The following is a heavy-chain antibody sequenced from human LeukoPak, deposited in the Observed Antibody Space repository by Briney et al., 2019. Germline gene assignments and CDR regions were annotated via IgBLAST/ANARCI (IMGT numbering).Heavy chain of an antibody. CDR3: ARAYSSSPGGGWFDP. CDR2: IIPIFGTA. D-gene: IGHD6-6*01. Sequence: VASVTVSCKASGGTFSSYAISWVRQAPGQGLEWMGGIIPIFGTANYAQKFQGRVTITTDESTSTAYMELSSLRSEDTAVYYCARAYSSSPGGGWFDPWGQGTLVTVSS. J-gene: IGHJ5*02. CDR1: GGTFSSYA. V-gene: IGHV1-69*05.